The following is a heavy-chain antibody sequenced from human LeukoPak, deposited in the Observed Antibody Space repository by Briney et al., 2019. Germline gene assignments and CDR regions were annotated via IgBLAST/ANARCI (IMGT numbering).Heavy chain of an antibody. CDR2: INHSGST. D-gene: IGHD3-22*01. J-gene: IGHJ4*02. CDR3: AREATGRYYYDSSGYWDY. CDR1: GGSFSGYY. V-gene: IGHV4-34*01. Sequence: PSETLSHTCAVYGGSFSGYYWSWIRQPPGKGLEWIGEINHSGSTNYNPSLKSRVTISVDTSKNQFSLKLSSVTAADTAVYYCAREATGRYYYDSSGYWDYWGQGTLVTVSS.